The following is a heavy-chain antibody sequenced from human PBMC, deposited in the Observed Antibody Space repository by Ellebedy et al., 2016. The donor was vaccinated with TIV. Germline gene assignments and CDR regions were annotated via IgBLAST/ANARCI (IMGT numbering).Heavy chain of an antibody. CDR3: ASYNHKKSKAFDY. CDR1: GYTFTSDL. V-gene: IGHV1-46*01. Sequence: AASVKVSCKASGYTFTSDLIHWVRQAPGQGLEWMGIIDPSGGSTSYAQKFQGRVTMTRDTSTSTVNMELSSLRSEDTAVYYCASYNHKKSKAFDYWGQGTLVTVSS. J-gene: IGHJ4*02. CDR2: IDPSGGST. D-gene: IGHD3-10*01.